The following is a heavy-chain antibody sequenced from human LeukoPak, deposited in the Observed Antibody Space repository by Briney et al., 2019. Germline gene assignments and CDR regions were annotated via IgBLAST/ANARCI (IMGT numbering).Heavy chain of an antibody. Sequence: GASVKVSCKASGYTFKNYGINWVRQATGQGLEWMGWMNPNIGTTDYAQKFQGRFTITMDTSIGTTYMELSRLTTEDTAVYYCAREGSSGYYGLFDYWGQGTLVTVSS. CDR3: AREGSSGYYGLFDY. D-gene: IGHD3-22*01. CDR2: MNPNIGTT. J-gene: IGHJ4*02. V-gene: IGHV1-8*03. CDR1: GYTFKNYG.